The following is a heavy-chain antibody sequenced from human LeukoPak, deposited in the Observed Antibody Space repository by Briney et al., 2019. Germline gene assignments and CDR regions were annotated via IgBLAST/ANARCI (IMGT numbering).Heavy chain of an antibody. CDR2: IYHSGST. CDR3: AKDQSRYYDSSGYPWFDY. V-gene: IGHV4-4*02. J-gene: IGHJ4*02. Sequence: SGTLSLTCAVSGGSISSSNWWSWVRQPPGKGLEWIGEIYHSGSTNYNPSLKSRVTISVDKSKNQFSLKLSSVTAADTAVYYCAKDQSRYYDSSGYPWFDYWGQGTLVTVSS. CDR1: GGSISSSNW. D-gene: IGHD3-22*01.